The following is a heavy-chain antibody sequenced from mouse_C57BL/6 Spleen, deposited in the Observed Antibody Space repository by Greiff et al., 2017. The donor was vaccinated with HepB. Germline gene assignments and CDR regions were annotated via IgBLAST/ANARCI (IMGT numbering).Heavy chain of an antibody. CDR2: ISDGGSYT. Sequence: EVKLVESGGGLVKPGGSLKLSCAASGFTFSSYAMSWVRQTPEKRLEWVATISDGGSYTYYPDNVKGRFTISRDNAKNNLYLQMSHLKSEDTAMYYCARSPPYAPFAYWGQGTLVTVSA. V-gene: IGHV5-4*03. CDR3: ARSPPYAPFAY. CDR1: GFTFSSYA. J-gene: IGHJ3*01. D-gene: IGHD6-5*01.